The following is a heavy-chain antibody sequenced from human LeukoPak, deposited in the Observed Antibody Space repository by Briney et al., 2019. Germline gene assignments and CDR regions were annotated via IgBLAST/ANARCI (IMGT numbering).Heavy chain of an antibody. V-gene: IGHV4-31*02. Sequence: GLDWIGYIYYCGSTYYTPSLNSRVTISVDTSKNQFSLKLSSVTASDTAVYYCARTEDWFXXWGXXT. CDR2: IYYCGST. J-gene: IGHJ5*02. CDR3: ARTEDWFXX. D-gene: IGHD1-14*01.